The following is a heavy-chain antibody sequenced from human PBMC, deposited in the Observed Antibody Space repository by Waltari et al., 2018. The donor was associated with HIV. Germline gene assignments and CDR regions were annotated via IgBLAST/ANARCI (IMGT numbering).Heavy chain of an antibody. CDR3: ARGRRWLQFHGHYYFDY. D-gene: IGHD3-10*01. V-gene: IGHV4-59*01. CDR1: SDALKNAY. Sequence: QVQLPESGPGLVKPSETLSLTCNVSSDALKNAYWNWIRHPTGKELEWIEYIAYSGSTKYGPLRSGVALSMVAAKIQFSLKLRSVTAADTAVYFCARGRRWLQFHGHYYFDYWGQGTLVTFSS. CDR2: IAYSGST. J-gene: IGHJ4*02.